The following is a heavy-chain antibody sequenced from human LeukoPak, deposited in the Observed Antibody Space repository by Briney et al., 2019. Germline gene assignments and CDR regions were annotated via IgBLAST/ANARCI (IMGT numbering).Heavy chain of an antibody. CDR1: GFTFSSYA. J-gene: IGHJ1*01. CDR3: APSRSAEYFQH. CDR2: ISGSGGST. V-gene: IGHV3-23*01. D-gene: IGHD2-15*01. Sequence: GGSLRLSCAASGFTFSSYAMSWVRQAPGKGLEWVSAISGSGGSTYYADSVKGRFTISRDNAKNTLYLQMNSLRAEDTAVYYCAPSRSAEYFQHWGQGTLVTVSS.